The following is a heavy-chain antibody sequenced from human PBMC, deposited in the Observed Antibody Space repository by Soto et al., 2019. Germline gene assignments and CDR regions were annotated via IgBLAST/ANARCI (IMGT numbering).Heavy chain of an antibody. D-gene: IGHD1-1*01. CDR2: TYYRSKWYI. V-gene: IGHV6-1*01. J-gene: IGHJ6*03. CDR1: GDSVSSNSAA. Sequence: PSQTLSLTCDTSGDSVSSNSAAWNWIRQTPSRGLEWLGRTYYRSKWYINYAVSVKSRITVNPDTPKNQFSLQLNSVTPEDTAVYYCARGSWDDVTGHYYMDVWGKGTTVTVSS. CDR3: ARGSWDDVTGHYYMDV.